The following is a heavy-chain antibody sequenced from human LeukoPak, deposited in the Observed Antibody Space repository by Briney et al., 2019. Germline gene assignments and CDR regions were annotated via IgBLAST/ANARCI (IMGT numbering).Heavy chain of an antibody. Sequence: AGGSLRLSCAASGFTFSSYGMYWVRQAPGKGLEWVAVIWYDGSDKYYADSVKGRFTISRDNSKNTLYLQMNSLRAEDTAVYYCARDRNVDYFDYWGQGTLVTVAS. CDR1: GFTFSSYG. D-gene: IGHD1-1*01. V-gene: IGHV3-33*01. CDR3: ARDRNVDYFDY. J-gene: IGHJ4*02. CDR2: IWYDGSDK.